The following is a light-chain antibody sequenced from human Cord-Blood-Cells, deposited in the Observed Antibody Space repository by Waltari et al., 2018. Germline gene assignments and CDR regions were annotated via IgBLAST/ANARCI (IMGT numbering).Light chain of an antibody. J-gene: IGLJ2*01. CDR1: SSDVGGYNY. Sequence: QSALTQPAPVSGSPGQSSTISCTGTSSDVGGYNYVSWYQQHPGKAPKLMIYDVSNRPSGVSNRFSGSKSGNTASLTISGLQAEDEADYYCSSYTSSSTLDVVFGGGTKLTAL. CDR2: DVS. CDR3: SSYTSSSTLDVV. V-gene: IGLV2-14*01.